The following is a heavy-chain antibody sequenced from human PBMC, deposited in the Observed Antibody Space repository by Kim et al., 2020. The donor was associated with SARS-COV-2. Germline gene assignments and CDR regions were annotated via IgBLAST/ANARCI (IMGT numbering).Heavy chain of an antibody. Sequence: GGSLRLSCAASGFTFSSYAMSWVRQAPGKGLEWVSSIHPSGGSTYYADSVTGRFTISRDNSKNTVYLQMNSLRAGDTALYYCAKGGYGSYFDDWGQGTLVTVSS. V-gene: IGHV3-23*01. CDR1: GFTFSSYA. D-gene: IGHD3-22*01. CDR3: AKGGYGSYFDD. J-gene: IGHJ4*02. CDR2: IHPSGGST.